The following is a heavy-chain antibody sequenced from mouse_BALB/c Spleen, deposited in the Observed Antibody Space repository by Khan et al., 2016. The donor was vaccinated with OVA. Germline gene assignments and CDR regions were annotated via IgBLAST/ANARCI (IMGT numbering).Heavy chain of an antibody. V-gene: IGHV1S132*01. D-gene: IGHD2-10*02. J-gene: IGHJ4*01. Sequence: VQLQESGAELVRPGASVKLSCKTSGYIFTSYWIHWVKQWSGQGLEWIASIYPGTGSTYYNAKFKGKATLTADQSSSTSYMQLSSLTSEDSAVFFCASEGYDNHAMDYWGQGTSVTVSS. CDR2: IYPGTGST. CDR1: GYIFTSYW. CDR3: ASEGYDNHAMDY.